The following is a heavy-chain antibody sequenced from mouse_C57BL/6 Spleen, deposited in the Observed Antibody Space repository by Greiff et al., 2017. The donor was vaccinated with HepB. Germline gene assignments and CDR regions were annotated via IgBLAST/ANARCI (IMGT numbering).Heavy chain of an antibody. CDR1: GYTFTSYW. CDR2: IDPSDSYT. J-gene: IGHJ3*01. V-gene: IGHV1-69*01. CDR3: ARGDYDPLFAY. D-gene: IGHD2-4*01. Sequence: QVQLKQPGAELVMPGASVKLSCKASGYTFTSYWMHWVKQRPGQGLEWIGEIDPSDSYTNYNQKFKGKSTLTVDKSSSTAYMQLSSLTSEDSAVYYCARGDYDPLFAYWGQGTLVTVSA.